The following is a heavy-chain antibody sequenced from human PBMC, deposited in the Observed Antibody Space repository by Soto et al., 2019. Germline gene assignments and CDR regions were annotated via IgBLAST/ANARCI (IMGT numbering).Heavy chain of an antibody. CDR1: GGSISSYY. D-gene: IGHD3-10*01. CDR2: IYYSGST. Sequence: SETLSLTCTVSGGSISSYYWSWIRQPPGKGLEWIGYIYYSGSTNYNPSLKSRVTISVDTSKNQFSLKLSSVTAADTAVYYCARRITMVRGVVYNWFDPWGQGTLVTVSS. V-gene: IGHV4-59*08. CDR3: ARRITMVRGVVYNWFDP. J-gene: IGHJ5*02.